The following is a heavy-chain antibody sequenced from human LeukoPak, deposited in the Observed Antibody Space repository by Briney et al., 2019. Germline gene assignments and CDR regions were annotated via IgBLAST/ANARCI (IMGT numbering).Heavy chain of an antibody. CDR3: ARIIRKQTFDY. CDR2: IDWDEDK. V-gene: IGHV2-70*20. D-gene: IGHD3-3*02. J-gene: IGHJ4*02. CDR1: RFSLSTRGMC. Sequence: SGPTLVNPTQTLTLTCTSSRFSLSTRGMCVSWVRQPPGKALEWLALIDWDEDKYYSTPLNHRLTTSKDSYKNQVVLTMTNMDPVDTATYYCARIIRKQTFDYWGQGTLVTVSS.